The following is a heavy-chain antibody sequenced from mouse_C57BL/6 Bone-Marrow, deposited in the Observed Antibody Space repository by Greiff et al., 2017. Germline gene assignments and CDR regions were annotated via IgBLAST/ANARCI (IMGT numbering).Heavy chain of an antibody. CDR1: GFTFSSYG. CDR2: ISSGGSYT. V-gene: IGHV5-6*02. D-gene: IGHD1-1*01. J-gene: IGHJ4*01. CDR3: ARRDYGSYAMDY. Sequence: EVKLMESGGDLVKPGGSLKLSCAASGFTFSSYGMSWVRQTPDKRLEWVATISSGGSYTYYPDSVKGRFTISREHAKNTLYLQMSSLKSEDTAMYYCARRDYGSYAMDYWGQGTSVTVAS.